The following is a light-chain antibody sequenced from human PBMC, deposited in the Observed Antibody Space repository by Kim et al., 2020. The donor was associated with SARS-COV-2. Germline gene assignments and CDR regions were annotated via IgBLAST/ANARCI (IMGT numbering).Light chain of an antibody. CDR3: QQVYNTPYT. Sequence: SASVRDRVAITCRASQSVYGYLNWYQHKSGQAPALLIYVTSTLQTAVPSRFSGNGSATDYTLTINSLHPEDFATYYCQQVYNTPYTFGQGTKLEI. J-gene: IGKJ2*01. V-gene: IGKV1-39*01. CDR2: VTS. CDR1: QSVYGY.